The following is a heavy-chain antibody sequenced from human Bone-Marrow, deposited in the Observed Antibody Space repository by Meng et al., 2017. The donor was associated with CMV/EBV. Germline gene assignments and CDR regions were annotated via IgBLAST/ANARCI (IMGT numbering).Heavy chain of an antibody. J-gene: IGHJ4*02. Sequence: QVQLVQSGAEVKKPGASVKVSCKASGYTFTSYAMHWVRQAPGQRLEWMGWINAGNGNTTYSQKFQGRVTITRDTSASTAYMELSSLRSEDTAVYYCATAGLIVPALGFWGQGTLVTVSS. CDR3: ATAGLIVPALGF. CDR2: INAGNGNT. D-gene: IGHD2-2*01. V-gene: IGHV1-3*01. CDR1: GYTFTSYA.